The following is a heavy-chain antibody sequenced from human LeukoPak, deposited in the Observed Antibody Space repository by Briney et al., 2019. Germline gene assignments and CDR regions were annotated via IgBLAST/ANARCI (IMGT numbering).Heavy chain of an antibody. CDR3: ARVYYDSSGYYGYYFDY. D-gene: IGHD3-22*01. Sequence: SGTLSLTCAVSGGSISSSNWWSWVRQPPGKGLEWIGEIYHSGSTNYNPSLKSRVTISVDTSKNQFSLKLSSVTAADTAVYYCARVYYDSSGYYGYYFDYWGQGTLVTVSS. V-gene: IGHV4-4*02. CDR2: IYHSGST. CDR1: GGSISSSNW. J-gene: IGHJ4*02.